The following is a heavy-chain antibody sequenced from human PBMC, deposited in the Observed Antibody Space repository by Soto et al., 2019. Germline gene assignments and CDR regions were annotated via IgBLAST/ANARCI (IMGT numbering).Heavy chain of an antibody. CDR2: IYYSGST. J-gene: IGHJ4*02. CDR1: SASIISISYY. D-gene: IGHD6-19*01. CDR3: ARINNSAWQPIDY. Sequence: SETLSLTCTVTSASIISISYYWGWSRQPPGKGLEWIGSIYYSGSTYYNPSLKSRVTISVDTSKNQFSLKLSSVTAADTAVYYCARINNSAWQPIDYWGQG. V-gene: IGHV4-39*07.